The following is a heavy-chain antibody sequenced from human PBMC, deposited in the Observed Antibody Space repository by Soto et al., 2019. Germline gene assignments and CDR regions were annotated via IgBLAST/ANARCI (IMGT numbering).Heavy chain of an antibody. CDR1: GYSFTSYW. D-gene: IGHD3-10*01. CDR2: IDPSDSYT. Sequence: GESLKISCKGSGYSFTSYWISWVRQMPGKGLEWMGRIDPSDSYTNYSPSFQGHVTISADKSISTAYLQWSSLKASDTAMYYCARRERDGSGSTSLDAHYYYYYGMDVWGQGTTVTVSS. V-gene: IGHV5-10-1*01. J-gene: IGHJ6*02. CDR3: ARRERDGSGSTSLDAHYYYYYGMDV.